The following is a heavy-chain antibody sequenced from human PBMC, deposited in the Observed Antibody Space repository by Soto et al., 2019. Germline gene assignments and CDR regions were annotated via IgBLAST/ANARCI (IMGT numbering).Heavy chain of an antibody. CDR1: GFTVSSNY. Sequence: EVQLVESGGGLIQPGGSLRLSCAASGFTVSSNYMSWVRQAPGKGLEWVSVIYSGGSTYYADSVKGRFTISRDNSKNTLYLQMNSLRSEDTAVYYCARPYYYDHKGGDAFAIWGQGTMVTVSS. V-gene: IGHV3-53*01. J-gene: IGHJ3*02. CDR2: IYSGGST. D-gene: IGHD3-22*01. CDR3: ARPYYYDHKGGDAFAI.